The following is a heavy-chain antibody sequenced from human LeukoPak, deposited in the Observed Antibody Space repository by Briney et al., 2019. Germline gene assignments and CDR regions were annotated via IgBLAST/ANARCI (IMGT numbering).Heavy chain of an antibody. D-gene: IGHD3-10*01. J-gene: IGHJ4*02. V-gene: IGHV4-30-2*01. Sequence: SETLSLTCAVYGGSISSSGYSWSWLRQPQGKGREWIGYIYESGSTYYNPCLKSRVTISVARSKHQLCLKLTSVTAVDTAVYYCARDRVRVRSFEYWGQGTLVTVSS. CDR1: GGSISSSGYS. CDR2: IYESGST. CDR3: ARDRVRVRSFEY.